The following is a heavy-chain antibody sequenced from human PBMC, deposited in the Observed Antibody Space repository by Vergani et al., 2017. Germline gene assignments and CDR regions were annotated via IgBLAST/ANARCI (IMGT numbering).Heavy chain of an antibody. CDR3: ARDGGEYDKDAIDV. CDR1: GGSFSTGGQS. J-gene: IGHJ3*01. CDR2: IYTSGAT. Sequence: QVQLQESGPGLVKTSQTLSLTCTVSGGSFSTGGQSWTWLRQSAWKGLEWIWRIYTSGATNYNPSLRNRAFMSVDASKKQFSLKLTSVTAADTAAYYCARDGGEYDKDAIDVWGQGTKVTVTS. V-gene: IGHV4-61*02. D-gene: IGHD2-21*01.